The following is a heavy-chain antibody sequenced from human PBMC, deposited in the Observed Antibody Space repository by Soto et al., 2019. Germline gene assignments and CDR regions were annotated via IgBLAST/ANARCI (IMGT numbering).Heavy chain of an antibody. CDR2: IYYSGST. D-gene: IGHD6-25*01. Sequence: PSETLSLTCSVTGGSISSSNFYWGWIRQPPGKGLEWIGSIYYSGSTYYNPSLKTRVTIFVDTSKNQFSLKLSSVTAADTAVYYCARQGDSGYYFDYWGQGTLVTVS. CDR1: GGSISSSNFY. J-gene: IGHJ4*02. CDR3: ARQGDSGYYFDY. V-gene: IGHV4-39*01.